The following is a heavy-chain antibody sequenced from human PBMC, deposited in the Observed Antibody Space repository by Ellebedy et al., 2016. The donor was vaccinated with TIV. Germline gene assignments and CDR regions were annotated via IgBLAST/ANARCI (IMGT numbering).Heavy chain of an antibody. D-gene: IGHD6-6*01. V-gene: IGHV3-23*01. Sequence: GESLKISXAASGFTFSSYAITWVRQAAGKGLEWVSGISGSGVGTYYADSVKGRFTISRDNSKNTLYLQMNSLRAEDTAIYYCAKDNGWDSSSSLDYWGQGTLATVSS. J-gene: IGHJ4*02. CDR2: ISGSGVGT. CDR3: AKDNGWDSSSSLDY. CDR1: GFTFSSYA.